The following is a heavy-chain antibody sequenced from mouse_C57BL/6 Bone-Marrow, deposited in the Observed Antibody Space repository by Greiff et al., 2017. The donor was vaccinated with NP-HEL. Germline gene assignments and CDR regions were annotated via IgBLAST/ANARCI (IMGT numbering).Heavy chain of an antibody. V-gene: IGHV1-69*01. J-gene: IGHJ3*01. Sequence: QVQLQQPGAELVMPGASVKLSCKASGYTFTSYWMHWVKQRPGQGLEWIGEIDPSDSYTNYNQKFKGKSTLTVDKSSSTAYMQLSSLTSEDSAVYYCARVGYGIAFAYWGQGTLVTVSA. CDR2: IDPSDSYT. D-gene: IGHD2-1*01. CDR3: ARVGYGIAFAY. CDR1: GYTFTSYW.